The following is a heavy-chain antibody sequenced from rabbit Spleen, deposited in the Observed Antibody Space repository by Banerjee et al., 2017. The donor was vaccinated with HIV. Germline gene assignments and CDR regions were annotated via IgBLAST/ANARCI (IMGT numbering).Heavy chain of an antibody. D-gene: IGHD1-1*01. CDR1: GVSFSGSSY. V-gene: IGHV1S45*01. CDR2: IHTGSSDFS. Sequence: QEQLVESGGDLVKPGASLTLTCTASGVSFSGSSYMCWVRQAPGKGLEWIACIHTGSSDFSSCASWAKGRITISTTSSTTVPLQIPTLTVADTSFCFCAWDSGTTFSAYGMDLWGQGTLVTVS. CDR3: AWDSGTTFSAYGMDL. J-gene: IGHJ6*01.